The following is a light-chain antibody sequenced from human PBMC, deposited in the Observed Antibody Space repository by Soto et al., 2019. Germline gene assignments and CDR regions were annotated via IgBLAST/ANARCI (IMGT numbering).Light chain of an antibody. Sequence: QSALTQPASVSGSPGQSLTISCTGTSIDIAPYNYVSWYQQHPGKAPKLMISEVTNRPSGVSDRFSGSKSGNTASLTISGLHAEDEADYYCSSFTSRFTFVFGTGTQLTVL. CDR1: SIDIAPYNY. V-gene: IGLV2-14*01. CDR2: EVT. CDR3: SSFTSRFTFV. J-gene: IGLJ1*01.